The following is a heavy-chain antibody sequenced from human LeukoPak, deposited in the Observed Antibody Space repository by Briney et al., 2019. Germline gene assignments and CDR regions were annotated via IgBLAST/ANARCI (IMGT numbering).Heavy chain of an antibody. Sequence: SETLSLTCTVSGGSIRNYYWSWIRQPPGKGLEWIGYIYHSGSTNYNPSLRSRVTISVDTSRNQFSLKLTSVTAADTAVYYCARGKAGQQLVVDYDYGMDVWGQGTTVTVSS. CDR1: GGSIRNYY. J-gene: IGHJ6*02. CDR2: IYHSGST. CDR3: ARGKAGQQLVVDYDYGMDV. V-gene: IGHV4-59*01. D-gene: IGHD6-13*01.